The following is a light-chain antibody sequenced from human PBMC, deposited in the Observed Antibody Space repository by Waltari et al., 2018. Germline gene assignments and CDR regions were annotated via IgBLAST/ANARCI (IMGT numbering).Light chain of an antibody. CDR3: AAWDDSLNGRWE. V-gene: IGLV1-44*01. CDR1: SSNLGSNI. Sequence: QSVLTQPPSASGTTGQRVTISCSGSSSNLGSNIVNWYQQVPGTTPKLLIYRNDQRPSGVPDRFSGSKSGTSATLAISGLRSEDEADYYCAAWDDSLNGRWEFGGGTKLTVL. CDR2: RND. J-gene: IGLJ3*02.